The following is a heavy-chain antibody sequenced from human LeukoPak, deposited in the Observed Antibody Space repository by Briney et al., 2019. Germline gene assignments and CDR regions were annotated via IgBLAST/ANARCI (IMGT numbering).Heavy chain of an antibody. V-gene: IGHV1-18*01. CDR2: ISAYNGNT. D-gene: IGHD3-10*01. Sequence: ASVKVSCKASGYTFTSYGISWVRQAPGQGLEWMGWISAYNGNTNYAQKLQGRVTITTDTSTSTAYTEPRSLRSADTAVYYCARTKFKDKRITMVRGVNELGYWGQGTLVTVSS. CDR1: GYTFTSYG. CDR3: ARTKFKDKRITMVRGVNELGY. J-gene: IGHJ4*02.